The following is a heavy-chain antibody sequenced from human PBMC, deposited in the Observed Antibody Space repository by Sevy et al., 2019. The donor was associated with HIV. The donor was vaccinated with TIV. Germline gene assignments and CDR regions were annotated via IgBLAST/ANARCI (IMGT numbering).Heavy chain of an antibody. CDR3: VREVYAFVI. CDR1: GFIFSDYY. J-gene: IGHJ3*02. CDR2: IPSSGSSI. Sequence: GGSLRLSCEASGFIFSDYYMNWVRQAPGKGLEWISYIPSSGSSIFYADSVKGRFTISRDNAKNSLYLQMNSLRAEDTAVYYCVREVYAFVIWGQGTMVTVSS. V-gene: IGHV3-11*01.